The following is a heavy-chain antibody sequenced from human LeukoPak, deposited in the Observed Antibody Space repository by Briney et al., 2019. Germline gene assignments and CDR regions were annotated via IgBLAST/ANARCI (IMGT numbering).Heavy chain of an antibody. D-gene: IGHD6-19*01. J-gene: IGHJ4*02. CDR1: GFSISHYA. CDR3: AKDHPSSGWPVFEN. CDR2: INNRGNP. V-gene: IGHV3-23*01. Sequence: QPGGSLRLSCAASGFSISHYAMNWVRQPPGKGLQRVSAINNRGNPYYGNSAQGRFTVSRDTLNNIFYLQMTSLRPDDTALYYCAKDHPSSGWPVFENWGQGALVTVAS.